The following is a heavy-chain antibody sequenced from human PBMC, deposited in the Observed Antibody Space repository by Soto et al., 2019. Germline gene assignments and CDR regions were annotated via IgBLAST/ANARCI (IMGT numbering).Heavy chain of an antibody. V-gene: IGHV4-39*01. CDR2: IHYSGST. CDR3: ARHRGLDSLYYYFDY. Sequence: SETLSLTCTVSGGSISIGTDYWGWIRRAPGKGLEWIGNIHYSGSTSYNPSLKSRISISVDTSKNQFSLKLSSVTAADAAVYYCARHRGLDSLYYYFDYWGQGTLVTVSS. CDR1: GGSISIGTDY. J-gene: IGHJ4*02. D-gene: IGHD3-22*01.